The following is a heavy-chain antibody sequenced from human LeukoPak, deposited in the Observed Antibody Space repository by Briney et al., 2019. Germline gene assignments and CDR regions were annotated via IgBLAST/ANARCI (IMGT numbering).Heavy chain of an antibody. Sequence: PSETLSLTCTVSGGSISSGDYYWAWIRQPPGRGLEWIGSIYYSGSTYYNPSLKSRVTISVDTSKNQLSLRLSSVTAADTVVYYCARLQLAAAGNRWFDPWGQGTLVTVSS. D-gene: IGHD6-13*01. J-gene: IGHJ5*02. V-gene: IGHV4-39*01. CDR2: IYYSGST. CDR3: ARLQLAAAGNRWFDP. CDR1: GGSISSGDYY.